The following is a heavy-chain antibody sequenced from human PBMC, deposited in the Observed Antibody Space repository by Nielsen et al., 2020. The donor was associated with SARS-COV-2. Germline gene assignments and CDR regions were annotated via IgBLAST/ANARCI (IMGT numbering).Heavy chain of an antibody. Sequence: GESLKISCKGSGYSFTSYWIGWVRQMPGKGLEWMGIIYPGDSDTRYSPSFQGQVTISADKSISTAYLQWSSLKASDTAMYYCARHDVRIISLSRGSTELNDAFDIWGQGTMVTVSS. D-gene: IGHD5/OR15-5a*01. J-gene: IGHJ3*02. CDR1: GYSFTSYW. CDR2: IYPGDSDT. CDR3: ARHDVRIISLSRGSTELNDAFDI. V-gene: IGHV5-51*01.